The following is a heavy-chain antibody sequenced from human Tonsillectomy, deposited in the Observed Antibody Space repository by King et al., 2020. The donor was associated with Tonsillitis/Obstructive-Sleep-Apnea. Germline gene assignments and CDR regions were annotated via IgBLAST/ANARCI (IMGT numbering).Heavy chain of an antibody. D-gene: IGHD5-18*01. CDR3: ARVDTATYYGMDV. Sequence: VQLQESGPGLVKPSQTLSLTCTVSDASISSGGYYWSWIRQHPGKGLELIGYIYYSGSTYYNPSLKSRVTISVDTSKNQFSLKRSSVTAADTAVYYCARVDTATYYGMDVWGQGTTVTVSS. CDR1: DASISSGGYY. CDR2: IYYSGST. V-gene: IGHV4-31*03. J-gene: IGHJ6*02.